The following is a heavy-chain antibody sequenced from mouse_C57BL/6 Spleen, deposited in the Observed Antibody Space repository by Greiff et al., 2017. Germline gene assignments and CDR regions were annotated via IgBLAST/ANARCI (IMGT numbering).Heavy chain of an antibody. V-gene: IGHV5-4*01. Sequence: EVKLMESGGGLVKPGGSLKLSCAASGFTFSSYAMSWVRQTPEKRLEWVATISDGGSYTYYPDNVKGRFTISRDNAKNNLYLQMSHLKSEDTAMXYCARDNSHYFDYWGQGTTLTVSS. CDR3: ARDNSHYFDY. J-gene: IGHJ2*01. CDR2: ISDGGSYT. CDR1: GFTFSSYA.